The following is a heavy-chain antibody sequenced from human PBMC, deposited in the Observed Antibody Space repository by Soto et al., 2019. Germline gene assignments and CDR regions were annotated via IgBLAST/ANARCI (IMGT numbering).Heavy chain of an antibody. CDR3: AXEGITIFGVVTNNRFDP. D-gene: IGHD3-3*01. CDR1: GGSISSYY. J-gene: IGHJ5*02. V-gene: IGHV4-59*01. CDR2: IYYSWST. Sequence: SETLSLTCTVSGGSISSYYWSWIRQPPGKGLELIGYIYYSWSTNYNPSLKSRVTISVDTSKNQFSLKLSSFTAADTAVYYCAXEGITIFGVVTNNRFDPWGQGTMVTVSS.